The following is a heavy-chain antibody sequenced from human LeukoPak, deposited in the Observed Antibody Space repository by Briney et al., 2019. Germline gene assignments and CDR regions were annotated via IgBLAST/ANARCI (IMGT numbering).Heavy chain of an antibody. CDR2: INHSGST. V-gene: IGHV4-34*01. CDR3: ARGGRFHY. J-gene: IGHJ4*02. Sequence: PSETLSLTCAVYGGSFSGYYWSWIRQPPGKGLEWIGEINHSGSTNYNPSLKSRVAISVDTSKNQFSLKLSSVIAADTAVYYCARGGRFHYWGQGTLVTVSS. CDR1: GGSFSGYY.